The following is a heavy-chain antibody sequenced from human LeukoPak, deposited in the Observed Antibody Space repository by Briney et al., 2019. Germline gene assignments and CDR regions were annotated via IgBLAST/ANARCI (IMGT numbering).Heavy chain of an antibody. Sequence: SQTLSLTCAVSGGSISSGGYSWSWIRQPPGKGLEWIGYIYHSGSTYYNPSLKSRVTISVDRSKNQFSLKLSSVTAADTAVYYCARAPSLSRRYYYYGMDVWGQGTTVTVSS. CDR1: GGSISSGGYS. CDR3: ARAPSLSRRYYYYGMDV. D-gene: IGHD3-16*02. V-gene: IGHV4-30-2*01. CDR2: IYHSGST. J-gene: IGHJ6*02.